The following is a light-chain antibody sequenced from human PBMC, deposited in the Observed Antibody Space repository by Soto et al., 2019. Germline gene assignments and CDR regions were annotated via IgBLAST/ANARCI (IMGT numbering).Light chain of an antibody. CDR1: QTISSY. Sequence: DIQMTQSPSSLSASVGDRVTITCRASQTISSYLNWYQQKPGKVPKLLIYATSSLQSGVPSRFSSSGSGTDVTLTISNLKPEDFANYHCQQSYSTPSFGGGTKVEIK. V-gene: IGKV1-39*01. CDR2: ATS. J-gene: IGKJ4*01. CDR3: QQSYSTPS.